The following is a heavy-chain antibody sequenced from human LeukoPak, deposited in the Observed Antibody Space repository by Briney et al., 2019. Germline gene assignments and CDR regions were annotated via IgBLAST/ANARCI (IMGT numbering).Heavy chain of an antibody. CDR2: INPNSGGR. J-gene: IGHJ4*02. CDR1: GYTFTGHY. V-gene: IGHV1-2*02. CDR3: ARGDYYDSSGYPDY. D-gene: IGHD3-22*01. Sequence: ASVKVSCKASGYTFTGHYMHWVRQAPGQGLEWMGWINPNSGGRDYAQKFQGRVTMTRDTSISTAYMELSRLRSDDTAVYYYARGDYYDSSGYPDYWGQGTLVTVSS.